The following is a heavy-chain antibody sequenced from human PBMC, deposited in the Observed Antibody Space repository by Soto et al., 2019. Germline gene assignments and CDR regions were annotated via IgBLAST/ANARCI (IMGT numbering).Heavy chain of an antibody. CDR3: ARARGYDFWSGYPPGYYMDV. CDR1: GFTFSSYS. J-gene: IGHJ6*03. Sequence: GGSLRLSCAASGFTFSSYSMNWVRQAPGKGLEWVSSISSSSSYIYYADSVKGRFTISRDNAKNSLYLQMNSLRAEDTAVYYCARARGYDFWSGYPPGYYMDVWGKGTTVTVSS. D-gene: IGHD3-3*01. CDR2: ISSSSSYI. V-gene: IGHV3-21*01.